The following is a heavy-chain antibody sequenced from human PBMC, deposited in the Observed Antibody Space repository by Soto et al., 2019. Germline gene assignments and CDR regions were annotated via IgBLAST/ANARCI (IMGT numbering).Heavy chain of an antibody. V-gene: IGHV3-74*01. Sequence: EVQLVESGGGLVQPGGSLRLSCAASGFTFSSYWMHWVRQAPGKGLVWVSRINSDGSSTSYADSVKGRFTISRDNDKNTLYLQMNSLRAEDTAVYYCARVQPYSSSWYITYYYYYMDVWGKGTKVTVSS. CDR1: GFTFSSYW. CDR2: INSDGSST. D-gene: IGHD6-13*01. CDR3: ARVQPYSSSWYITYYYYYMDV. J-gene: IGHJ6*03.